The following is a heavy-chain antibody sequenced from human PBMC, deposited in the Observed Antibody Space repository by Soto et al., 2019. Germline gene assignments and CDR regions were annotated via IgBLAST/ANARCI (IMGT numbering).Heavy chain of an antibody. CDR3: AKVGSQIFGVVISQRWFDP. D-gene: IGHD3-3*01. Sequence: PGGSLRLSCAASGFTLSSYAMSWVRQAPGKGLEWVSAISGSGGSTYYADSVKGRFTISRDNSKNTLYLQINSPRAEDTAVYYCAKVGSQIFGVVISQRWFDPWGQRTLVTVSS. CDR2: ISGSGGST. V-gene: IGHV3-23*01. J-gene: IGHJ5*02. CDR1: GFTLSSYA.